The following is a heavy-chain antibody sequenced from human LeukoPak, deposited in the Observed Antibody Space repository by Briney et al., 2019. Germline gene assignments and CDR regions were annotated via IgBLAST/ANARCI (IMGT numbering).Heavy chain of an antibody. D-gene: IGHD2-2*01. CDR3: ARVGGYCSSTSCYGGIDP. CDR2: IYYSGST. CDR1: GGSLSSYF. Sequence: SETLSHTCTLSGGSLSSYFWRWVRPPPRKGLAWVGYIYYSGSTNYNPSLQRRVTISVDTSKNQFYLKLSSVTAADTAVYYCARVGGYCSSTSCYGGIDPWGQGTLVTVSS. V-gene: IGHV4-59*01. J-gene: IGHJ5*02.